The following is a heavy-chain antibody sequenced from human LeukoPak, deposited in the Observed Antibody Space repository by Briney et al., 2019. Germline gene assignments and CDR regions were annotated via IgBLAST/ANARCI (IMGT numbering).Heavy chain of an antibody. CDR2: ISSSSSYI. CDR1: GFTFSSYS. V-gene: IGHV3-21*01. D-gene: IGHD1-26*01. Sequence: GGSLRLSCAASGFTFSSYSMNWVRQAPGKGLEWVSSISSSSSYIYYADSVKGRFTISRDNAKNSLYLQMNSLRAEDTAVYYCAKGGVGATMLFDYWGQGTLVTVSS. J-gene: IGHJ4*02. CDR3: AKGGVGATMLFDY.